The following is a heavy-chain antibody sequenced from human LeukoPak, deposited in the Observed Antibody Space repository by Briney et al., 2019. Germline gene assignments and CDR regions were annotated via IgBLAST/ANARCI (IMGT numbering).Heavy chain of an antibody. CDR2: INTDGSTT. Sequence: GGSLRLSCAASGFTFSNYWMHWVRQAPGKGLVWVSRINTDGSTTSYVDSVKGRFTISRDNTKNTLYLQMNSLRAEDTATYYCARDPFYSSGWFDAFDIWGQGTLVTVSS. CDR3: ARDPFYSSGWFDAFDI. V-gene: IGHV3-74*01. D-gene: IGHD6-19*01. J-gene: IGHJ3*02. CDR1: GFTFSNYW.